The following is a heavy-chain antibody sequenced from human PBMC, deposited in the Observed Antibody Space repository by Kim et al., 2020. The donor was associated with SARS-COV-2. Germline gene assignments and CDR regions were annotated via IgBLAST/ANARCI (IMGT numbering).Heavy chain of an antibody. CDR2: IYYSGST. CDR1: GGSISSSSYY. V-gene: IGHV4-39*01. J-gene: IGHJ3*02. D-gene: IGHD4-17*01. Sequence: SETLSLTCTVSGGSISSSSYYWGWIRQPPGKGLEWIGSIYYSGSTYYNPSLKSRVTISVDTSKNQFSLKLSSVTAADTAVYYCASYIPTTVTDYDAFDIWGQGTMVTVSS. CDR3: ASYIPTTVTDYDAFDI.